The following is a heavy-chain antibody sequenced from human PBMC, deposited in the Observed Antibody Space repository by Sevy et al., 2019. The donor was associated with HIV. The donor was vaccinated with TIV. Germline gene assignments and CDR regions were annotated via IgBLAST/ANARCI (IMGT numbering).Heavy chain of an antibody. Sequence: SETLSLTCTVSGGYINSYYWSWIRQPPGKGLEWIGYIFYSGSTNYNPSLKSRFTISVDTSKNQFSLKLTSVTAADTAVYYCARDHYASSGFDYWGQGTLVTVSS. CDR1: GGYINSYY. CDR3: ARDHYASSGFDY. D-gene: IGHD3-22*01. J-gene: IGHJ4*02. V-gene: IGHV4-59*01. CDR2: IFYSGST.